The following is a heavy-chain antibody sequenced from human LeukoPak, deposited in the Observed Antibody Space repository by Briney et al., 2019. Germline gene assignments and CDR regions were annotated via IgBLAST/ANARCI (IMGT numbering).Heavy chain of an antibody. V-gene: IGHV3-53*01. CDR1: GFTVSSNY. CDR2: IFSGGST. D-gene: IGHD3-16*01. Sequence: GGSLRLSCVASGFTVSSNYMSWVRQAPGKGLEWVSAIFSGGSTFYADSVTGRLTISRDNSKNSLYLQMSSLRDEDTAVYYCARGGRFFDYWGQGTLVTVSS. J-gene: IGHJ4*02. CDR3: ARGGRFFDY.